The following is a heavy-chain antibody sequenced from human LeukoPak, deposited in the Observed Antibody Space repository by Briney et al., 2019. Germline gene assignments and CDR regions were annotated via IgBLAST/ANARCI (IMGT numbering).Heavy chain of an antibody. D-gene: IGHD3-10*01. J-gene: IGHJ4*02. CDR3: ARGWGYYGSGSYYNAVDY. CDR2: TYYSGST. CDR1: GGSVSSGNYY. Sequence: PSETLSLTCTVSGGSVSSGNYYWSWIRQPPGKGLEWIGYTYYSGSTNYNPSLKSRVTISVDTSKNQFSLKLSSVTAADTAVYYCARGWGYYGSGSYYNAVDYWGQGTLVTVSS. V-gene: IGHV4-61*01.